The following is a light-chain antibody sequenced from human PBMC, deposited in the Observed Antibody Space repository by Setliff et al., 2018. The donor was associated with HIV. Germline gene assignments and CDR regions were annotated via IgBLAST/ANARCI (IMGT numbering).Light chain of an antibody. CDR1: SSDIGAGYD. CDR3: HSYDGRLDGLHV. Sequence: QSVLAQPPSVSGAPGQRVTISCTGSSSDIGAGYDVHWYQHLPGAAPKLVIFDNSNRPSGVPDRFSGSKSGTSASLAITGLQAEDEADYYCHSYDGRLDGLHVFGTGTKVTVL. J-gene: IGLJ1*01. V-gene: IGLV1-40*01. CDR2: DNS.